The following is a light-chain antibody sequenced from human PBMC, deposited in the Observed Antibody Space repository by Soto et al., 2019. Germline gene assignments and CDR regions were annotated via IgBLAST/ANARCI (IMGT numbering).Light chain of an antibody. CDR3: QQGGT. CDR1: QGISSY. J-gene: IGKJ3*01. CDR2: AAS. Sequence: DIQLTQSPSFLSASVGDRVTITCRASQGISSYLAWYQQNPGKAPKLLIYAASTLQSGVPSRFSGSGSGTEFTLTMSSLQPEDFATYYCQQGGTFGPGTKVDI. V-gene: IGKV1-9*01.